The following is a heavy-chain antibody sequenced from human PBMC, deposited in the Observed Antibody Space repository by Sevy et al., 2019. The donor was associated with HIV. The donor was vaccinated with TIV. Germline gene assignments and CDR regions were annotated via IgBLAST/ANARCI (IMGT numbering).Heavy chain of an antibody. Sequence: GGSLRLSCAASGFTFSSYSMNWVRQAPGKGLEWVSSISSSSSYIYYADSVKGRFTIPRDNAKNSLYLQMNSLRAEETAVYYCARERYYDSSGYKFQAKGYFDYWGQGTLVTVSS. CDR2: ISSSSSYI. V-gene: IGHV3-21*01. D-gene: IGHD3-22*01. CDR3: ARERYYDSSGYKFQAKGYFDY. CDR1: GFTFSSYS. J-gene: IGHJ4*02.